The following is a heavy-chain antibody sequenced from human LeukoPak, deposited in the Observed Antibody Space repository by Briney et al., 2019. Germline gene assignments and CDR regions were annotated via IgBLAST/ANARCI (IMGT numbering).Heavy chain of an antibody. J-gene: IGHJ2*01. V-gene: IGHV4-59*08. CDR1: GGSISSYY. CDR2: IYYSGST. CDR3: ARLRRDWYFDL. Sequence: SETLSLTCTVSGGSISSYYWSWIRQPPGKGLEWIGYIYYSGSTNYNPSLKSRVTISVDTSKNQFSLKLSPVTAADTAVYYCARLRRDWYFDLWGRGTLVTVSS.